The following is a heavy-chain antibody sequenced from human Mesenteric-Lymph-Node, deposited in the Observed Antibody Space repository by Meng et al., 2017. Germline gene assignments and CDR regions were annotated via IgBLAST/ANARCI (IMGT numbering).Heavy chain of an antibody. J-gene: IGHJ4*02. D-gene: IGHD4-17*01. CDR1: GYTFTSYG. CDR2: IIPIFGTA. Sequence: SVKVSCKASGYTFTSYGISWVRQAPGQGLEWMGGIIPIFGTANYAQKFQGRVTITADESTSTAYMELSSLRSEDTAVYYCARARGDQQPEDYWGQGTLVTVSS. V-gene: IGHV1-69*13. CDR3: ARARGDQQPEDY.